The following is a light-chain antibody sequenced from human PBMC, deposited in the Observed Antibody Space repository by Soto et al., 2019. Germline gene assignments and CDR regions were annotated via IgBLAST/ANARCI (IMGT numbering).Light chain of an antibody. CDR1: SSDIGNYNY. CDR3: SSYRSPNTLV. CDR2: DAT. J-gene: IGLJ2*01. V-gene: IGLV2-14*01. Sequence: QSVLTQPASVSGSPGQSITISCTGTSSDIGNYNYVTWFQQRPGEPPKFIIYDATNRPSGVSYRFSGSKSANTASLTISGLQAEDEADYYCSSYRSPNTLVFGGGTKVTVL.